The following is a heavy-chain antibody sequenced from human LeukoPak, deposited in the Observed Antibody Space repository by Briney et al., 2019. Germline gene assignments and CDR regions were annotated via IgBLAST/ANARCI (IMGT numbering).Heavy chain of an antibody. CDR3: AKVNDYGSGSYYRGYYFDY. CDR2: ISGSGGST. CDR1: GFTFSSYA. D-gene: IGHD3-10*01. V-gene: IGHV3-23*01. J-gene: IGHJ4*02. Sequence: GGSLRLSCAASGFTFSSYAMSWVRQAPGKGLEWVSAISGSGGSTYYADSVKGRFTISRDNSKNTPYLQMNSLRAEDTAVYYCAKVNDYGSGSYYRGYYFDYWGQGTLVTVSS.